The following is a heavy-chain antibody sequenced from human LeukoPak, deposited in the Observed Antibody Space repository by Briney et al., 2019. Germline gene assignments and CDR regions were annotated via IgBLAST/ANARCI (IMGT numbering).Heavy chain of an antibody. CDR1: GGSISSGSYY. CDR2: IYTSGST. D-gene: IGHD1-1*01. Sequence: SETLSLTCTVSGGSISSGSYYWSWIRQPAGKGLEWIGRIYTSGSTNYNPSLKSRVTIPVDTSKNQFSLKLSSVTAADTAVYYCARDNEALGDAFDIWGQGTMVTVSS. V-gene: IGHV4-61*02. CDR3: ARDNEALGDAFDI. J-gene: IGHJ3*02.